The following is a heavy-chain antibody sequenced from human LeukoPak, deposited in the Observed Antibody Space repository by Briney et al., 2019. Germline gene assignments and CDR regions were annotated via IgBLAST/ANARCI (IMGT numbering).Heavy chain of an antibody. J-gene: IGHJ4*02. V-gene: IGHV3-30*02. CDR1: GFTFSSHG. D-gene: IGHD3-22*01. CDR2: IRYDGSNK. CDR3: AKASHYYDSRGLDY. Sequence: PGGSLRLSCAASGFTFSSHGMHWVRQAPGKGLEWVAFIRYDGSNKYYADSVKGRLTISRDNSKNTLYLQMNSLRAEDTAVYYCAKASHYYDSRGLDYWGQGTLVTVSS.